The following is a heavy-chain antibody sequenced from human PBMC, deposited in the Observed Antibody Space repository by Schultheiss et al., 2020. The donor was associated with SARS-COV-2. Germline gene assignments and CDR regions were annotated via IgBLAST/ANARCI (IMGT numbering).Heavy chain of an antibody. V-gene: IGHV4-34*01. D-gene: IGHD6-6*01. J-gene: IGHJ6*03. Sequence: GSLRLSCAGSGFTFSSYSMNWVRQAPGKGLEWIGEINHSGSTNYNPSLKSRVTISVDTSKNQFSLKLSSVTAADTAVYYCARVSSSDYYYYYMDVWGKGTTVTVSS. CDR2: INHSGST. CDR3: ARVSSSDYYYYYMDV. CDR1: GFTFSSYS.